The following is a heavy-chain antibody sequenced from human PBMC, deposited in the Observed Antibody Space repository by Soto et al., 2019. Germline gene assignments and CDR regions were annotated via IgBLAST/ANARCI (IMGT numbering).Heavy chain of an antibody. Sequence: LETLSLTCTVSGGSISSSSYYWGWIRQPPGKGLEWIGSIYYSGSTYYNPSLKSRVTISVDTSKNQFSLKLNSVIAADTAVYYCARVSGSYYYGMDVWGQGITVTVSS. V-gene: IGHV4-39*01. D-gene: IGHD1-26*01. CDR1: GGSISSSSYY. CDR3: ARVSGSYYYGMDV. J-gene: IGHJ6*02. CDR2: IYYSGST.